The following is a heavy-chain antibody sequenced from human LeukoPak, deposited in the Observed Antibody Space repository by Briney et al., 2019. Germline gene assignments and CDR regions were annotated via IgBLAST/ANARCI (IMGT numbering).Heavy chain of an antibody. CDR3: AKDGGLWVSAHWGDS. D-gene: IGHD7-27*01. J-gene: IGHJ4*02. Sequence: GGSLRLSCAASGFTFSSYTMSWVRQAPGKGLEWVSPITTSDGNTYYADSVKGRFTVSRDNSKNTLFLQMHSLRAEDTAVYYCAKDGGLWVSAHWGDSWGRGTLVTVSS. V-gene: IGHV3-23*01. CDR1: GFTFSSYT. CDR2: ITTSDGNT.